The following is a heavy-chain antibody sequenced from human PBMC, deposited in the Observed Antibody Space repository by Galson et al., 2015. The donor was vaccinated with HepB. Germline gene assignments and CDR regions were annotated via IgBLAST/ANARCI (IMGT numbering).Heavy chain of an antibody. CDR2: ISGYNGQT. J-gene: IGHJ6*02. CDR3: ARERGPVYGMDV. D-gene: IGHD2-2*01. V-gene: IGHV1-18*04. Sequence: SVKVSCKASGYTLTNYDITWVRQAPGQGLEWVGWISGYNGQTNYAQNLQGRVTMTTDTSTSTAYTELRSLRSDDTAVYYCARERGPVYGMDVWGQGTTVTVSS. CDR1: GYTLTNYD.